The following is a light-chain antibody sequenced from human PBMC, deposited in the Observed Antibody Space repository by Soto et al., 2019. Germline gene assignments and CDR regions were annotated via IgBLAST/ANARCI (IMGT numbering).Light chain of an antibody. CDR2: EVT. J-gene: IGLJ1*01. CDR3: RSRAGSAHYV. Sequence: QSALTQPPSASGSPVQSVTISCTGTSSDVGGYNYVSWYQQNPGKAPKLMVYEVTKRPSGVPDRFSGSKSGNTAALTVSGLQADDEADYYCRSRAGSAHYVFGPGTKLTVL. V-gene: IGLV2-8*01. CDR1: SSDVGGYNY.